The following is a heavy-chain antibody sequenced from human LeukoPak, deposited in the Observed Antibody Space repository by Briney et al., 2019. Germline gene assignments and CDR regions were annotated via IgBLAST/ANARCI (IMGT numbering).Heavy chain of an antibody. D-gene: IGHD3-10*01. CDR3: AKDFATTGRYPHGSAST. CDR2: IRFDGSNK. V-gene: IGHV3-30*02. CDR1: GYTFSSYG. Sequence: SCKASGYTFSSYGMHWVRQAPGKGLEWVTFIRFDGSNKFYADSVKGRFTISRDNPKNTLYLQMNSLRADDTAVYYCAKDFATTGRYPHGSASTWGQGTLVTVSS. J-gene: IGHJ4*02.